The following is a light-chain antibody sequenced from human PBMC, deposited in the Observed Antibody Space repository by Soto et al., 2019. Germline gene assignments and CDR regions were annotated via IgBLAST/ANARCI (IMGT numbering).Light chain of an antibody. J-gene: IGLJ3*02. CDR1: SSDVGAYKY. CDR3: TSYVGSDIWV. V-gene: IGLV2-8*01. Sequence: QSALTQPPSASGSPGQSVTISCTGTSSDVGAYKYVSWYLQYPGKAPKLMIYEVSKRPSGVPDRFSGSKSGNTASLTVSGLQAEDEADYYCTSYVGSDIWVFGGGTKLTVL. CDR2: EVS.